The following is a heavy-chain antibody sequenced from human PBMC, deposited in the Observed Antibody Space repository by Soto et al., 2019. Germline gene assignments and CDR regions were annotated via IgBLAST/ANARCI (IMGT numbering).Heavy chain of an antibody. D-gene: IGHD4-4*01. Sequence: QVQLVESGGGVVQPGRSLRLSCAASGFTFSSYAMHWVRQAPGKGLERVAVISYDGSNKYYADSVKGRFTISRDNSKNTLYLQMNSLRAEDTAVYYCARGTTVRGVAFDYWGQGTLVTVSS. V-gene: IGHV3-30-3*01. CDR1: GFTFSSYA. CDR2: ISYDGSNK. CDR3: ARGTTVRGVAFDY. J-gene: IGHJ4*02.